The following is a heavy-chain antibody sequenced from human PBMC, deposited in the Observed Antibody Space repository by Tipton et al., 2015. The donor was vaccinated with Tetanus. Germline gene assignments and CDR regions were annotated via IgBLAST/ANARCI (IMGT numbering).Heavy chain of an antibody. CDR1: GGSISTYH. Sequence: TLSLTCTVSGGSISTYHWNWIRQSPGKGLEWIGYIDYFGSTKYNPSLMSRVAMSVDTSKNQLSLKLNSVTAADTAMYYCVRSSPIRVADKWGVDWFDPWGQGTLVTVSS. J-gene: IGHJ5*02. V-gene: IGHV4-59*01. CDR2: IDYFGST. CDR3: VRSSPIRVADKWGVDWFDP. D-gene: IGHD6-19*01.